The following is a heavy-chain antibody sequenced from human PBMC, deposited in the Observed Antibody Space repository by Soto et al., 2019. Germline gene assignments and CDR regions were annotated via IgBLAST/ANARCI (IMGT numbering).Heavy chain of an antibody. CDR1: GFTFSDYY. V-gene: IGHV3-11*01. CDR2: ISNSGSTK. J-gene: IGHJ6*02. Sequence: GGSLRLSCAASGFTFSDYYMSWIRQAPGKGLEWVSYISNSGSTKFYADSVTGRFTISRDNAKNSLHLQMNSLRVDDTAVYFCVGARGWEPGLSTFYAMGVGGQGTRVT. D-gene: IGHD1-26*01. CDR3: VGARGWEPGLSTFYAMGV.